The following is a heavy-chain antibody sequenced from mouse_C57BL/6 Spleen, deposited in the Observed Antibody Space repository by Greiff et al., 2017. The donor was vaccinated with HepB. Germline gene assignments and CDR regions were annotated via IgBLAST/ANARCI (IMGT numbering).Heavy chain of an antibody. Sequence: EVKLVESGEGLVKPGGSLKLSCAASGFTFSSYAMSWVRQTPEKRLEWVAYISSGGDYIYYADTVKGRSTISRDNARNTLYLQMSSLKSEDTAMYYCTRDHYYYYAMDYWGQGTSVTVSS. CDR1: GFTFSSYA. CDR2: ISSGGDYI. J-gene: IGHJ4*01. V-gene: IGHV5-9-1*02. D-gene: IGHD1-1*01. CDR3: TRDHYYYYAMDY.